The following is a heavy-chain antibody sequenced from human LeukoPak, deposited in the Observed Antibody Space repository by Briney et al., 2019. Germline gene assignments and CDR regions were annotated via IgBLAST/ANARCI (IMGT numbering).Heavy chain of an antibody. CDR2: IRYDGSNK. V-gene: IGHV3-30*02. J-gene: IGHJ4*02. D-gene: IGHD4-17*01. Sequence: GGSLRLSCAASGFTFDDYGMHWVRQAPGKGLEGVAFIRYDGSNKYYADSVKGRFTISRDNSRNTLYLQMNSLRAEDTAVYYCAKDAGDYFDYWGQGTLVTVSS. CDR1: GFTFDDYG. CDR3: AKDAGDYFDY.